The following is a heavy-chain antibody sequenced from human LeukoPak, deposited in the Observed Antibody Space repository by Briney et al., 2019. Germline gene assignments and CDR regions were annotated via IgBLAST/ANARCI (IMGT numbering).Heavy chain of an antibody. D-gene: IGHD3-22*01. Sequence: SVKVSCKASRGTFSSYAIIWVRQASGQGLECMGGIIPIFGTANYAQKFQGRVTITADESTSTAYMELSSLRSEDTAVYYCARGSKGSSGYHNWFDPWGQGTLVTVSS. V-gene: IGHV1-69*13. CDR2: IIPIFGTA. CDR1: RGTFSSYA. CDR3: ARGSKGSSGYHNWFDP. J-gene: IGHJ5*02.